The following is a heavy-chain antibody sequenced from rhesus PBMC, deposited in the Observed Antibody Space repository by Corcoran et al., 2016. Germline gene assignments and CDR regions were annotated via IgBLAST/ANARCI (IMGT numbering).Heavy chain of an antibody. Sequence: EVRLVESGGGLAKPGGSLRLSCAAAGSPLSAYEMDWVRQAPGKGLEWVSRISNGGGSTWYVDSVKDRFTISRENANNILYLQMDRLRAEDTAVYFCVRAIGYWGQGVLVTVSS. CDR1: GSPLSAYE. CDR3: VRAIGY. CDR2: ISNGGGST. J-gene: IGHJ4*01. V-gene: IGHV3-178*01.